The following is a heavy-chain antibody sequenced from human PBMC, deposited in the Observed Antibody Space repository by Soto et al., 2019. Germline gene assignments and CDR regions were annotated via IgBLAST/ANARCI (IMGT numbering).Heavy chain of an antibody. D-gene: IGHD2-2*01. J-gene: IGHJ3*02. CDR2: ISAYNGNT. V-gene: IGHV1-18*01. CDR1: GYTFTSYG. Sequence: ASVKVSCKAPGYTFTSYGISWVRQAPGQGLEWMGWISAYNGNTNYAQKLQGRVTMTTDTSTSTAYMELRSLRSDDTAVYYCARDSVVVPAAMEGDAFDIWGQGTMVTVSS. CDR3: ARDSVVVPAAMEGDAFDI.